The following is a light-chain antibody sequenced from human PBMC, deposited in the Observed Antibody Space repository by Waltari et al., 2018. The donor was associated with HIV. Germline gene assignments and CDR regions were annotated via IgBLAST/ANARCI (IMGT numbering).Light chain of an antibody. V-gene: IGLV1-47*01. J-gene: IGLJ3*02. CDR3: ATWDDSLSGLWV. CDR1: SSNIGSSY. CDR2: RNS. Sequence: QSVLTQPPSASGTPGQRVTISCSGSSSNIGSSYVYWYQQLPGTAPNSLSTRNSQRPSGDPDRCSGSKSGTSASLAISGLRSEDEADYYCATWDDSLSGLWVFGGGTKLTVL.